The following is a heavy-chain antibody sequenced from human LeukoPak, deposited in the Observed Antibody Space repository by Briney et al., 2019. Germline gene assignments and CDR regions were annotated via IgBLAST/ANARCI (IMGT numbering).Heavy chain of an antibody. Sequence: ASVKVSCKASGYTFTSYGISWVRQAPGQGLEWMGWISAYNGNTNHAQKRQGRVTMTTDTSTSTAYMELRSLRSDDTAVYYCARSRVPDSDNAFDIWGQGTMVTVSS. J-gene: IGHJ3*02. CDR1: GYTFTSYG. CDR2: ISAYNGNT. D-gene: IGHD3-22*01. V-gene: IGHV1-18*01. CDR3: ARSRVPDSDNAFDI.